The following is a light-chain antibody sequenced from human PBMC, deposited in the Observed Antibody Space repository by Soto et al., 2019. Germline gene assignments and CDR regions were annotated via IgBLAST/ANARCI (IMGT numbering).Light chain of an antibody. J-gene: IGLJ2*01. CDR3: CSYARSSTVV. Sequence: QSALTQPASVSGSPGQSITISCSGTSNDVGSFNLVSWYQQHPGKVPKLMIYEATKRPSGVSNRFSGSKSGNTASMTISGLQAEDEAAYYCCSYARSSTVVFGGGTKRTVL. V-gene: IGLV2-23*01. CDR1: SNDVGSFNL. CDR2: EAT.